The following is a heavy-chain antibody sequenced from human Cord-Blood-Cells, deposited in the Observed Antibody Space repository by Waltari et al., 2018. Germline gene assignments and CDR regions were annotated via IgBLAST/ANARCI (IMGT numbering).Heavy chain of an antibody. CDR2: IYTSGST. CDR1: GGSISSGSYD. V-gene: IGHV4-61*09. CDR3: ARALEVDSSGYYGY. J-gene: IGHJ4*02. D-gene: IGHD3-22*01. Sequence: QVQLQESGPGLVKPSQTLSLTCTVSGGSISSGSYDWSWIRQPAGKGLEWIGYIYTSGSTNYNPSLKSRVTISVDTSKNQFSLKLSSVTAADTAVYYCARALEVDSSGYYGYWGQGTLVTVSS.